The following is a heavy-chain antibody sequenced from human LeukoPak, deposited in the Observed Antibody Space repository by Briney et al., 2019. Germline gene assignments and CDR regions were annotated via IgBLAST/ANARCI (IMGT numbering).Heavy chain of an antibody. D-gene: IGHD6-13*01. J-gene: IGHJ4*02. V-gene: IGHV4-59*01. CDR3: AGEAKPAAGTQLDY. Sequence: PSETLSLTCAVSGGSISNYYWSWIRQPPGKGLEWIGYIYYSGRTNYNPSLKSRTTISADTSKDQFSLKMSSVTAADTAVYYCAGEAKPAAGTQLDYWGQGALVTVSS. CDR1: GGSISNYY. CDR2: IYYSGRT.